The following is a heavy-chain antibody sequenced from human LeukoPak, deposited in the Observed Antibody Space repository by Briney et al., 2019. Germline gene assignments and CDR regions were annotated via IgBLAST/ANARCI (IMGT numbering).Heavy chain of an antibody. D-gene: IGHD4-17*01. CDR2: INPNSGGA. CDR3: ARVAASSVTNVPGLGVFIGNYYYYMDV. CDR1: GYIFSGYY. J-gene: IGHJ6*03. Sequence: GASVKVSCKASGYIFSGYYMHWLRQAPGQGLGWMGWINPNSGGADYAQKFQGRVTMTRDTSISTAYMALSRLRSDDTAVYYCARVAASSVTNVPGLGVFIGNYYYYMDVWGKGTTVTVSS. V-gene: IGHV1-2*02.